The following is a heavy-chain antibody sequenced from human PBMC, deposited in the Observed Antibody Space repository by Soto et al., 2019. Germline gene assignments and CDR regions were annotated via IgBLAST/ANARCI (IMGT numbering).Heavy chain of an antibody. CDR3: ARVATVTTMDV. D-gene: IGHD4-17*01. J-gene: IGHJ6*02. Sequence: SETLSLTCAVSGGSISSGGYSWSWIRQPPGKGLEWVGYIYHSGSTYYNPSLKSRVTISVDRSKNQFSLKLSSVTAADTAVYYCARVATVTTMDVWGQGTTVTVSS. CDR2: IYHSGST. CDR1: GGSISSGGYS. V-gene: IGHV4-30-2*01.